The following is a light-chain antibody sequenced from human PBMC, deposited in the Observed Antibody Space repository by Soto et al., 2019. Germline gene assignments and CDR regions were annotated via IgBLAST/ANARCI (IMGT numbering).Light chain of an antibody. CDR2: EVS. CDR1: SSDVGAYNH. J-gene: IGLJ3*02. Sequence: QSALTQPASVSGSPGQSIAISCTGTSSDVGAYNHVSWYQQHPGNAPKLIISEVSSRPSGVSDRFSGSKSGNTASLTISGLRTEDEAGYYCTSYAGTSTHWVFGGGTKLTVL. V-gene: IGLV2-14*01. CDR3: TSYAGTSTHWV.